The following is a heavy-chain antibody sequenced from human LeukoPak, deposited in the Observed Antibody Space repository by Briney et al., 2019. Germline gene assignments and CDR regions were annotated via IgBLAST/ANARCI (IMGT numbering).Heavy chain of an antibody. V-gene: IGHV3-23*01. CDR3: AKDVAYTFDY. Sequence: GGSLLLFCAASGFTFSSYAMSWVRQAPGKGLEWVSAISGSGGSTYYADSVKGRFTISRENSKNTLYLQMNSLRTEDTAVYYCAKDVAYTFDYWGQGTLVTVSS. D-gene: IGHD3-16*01. J-gene: IGHJ4*02. CDR1: GFTFSSYA. CDR2: ISGSGGST.